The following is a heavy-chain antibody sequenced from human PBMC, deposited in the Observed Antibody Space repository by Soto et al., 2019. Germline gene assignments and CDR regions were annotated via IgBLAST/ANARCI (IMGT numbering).Heavy chain of an antibody. CDR3: AHRRDVHGAFDV. Sequence: QITLKESGPTVVNPTQTLTLTCTLSGFSISTSGVAVGWIRQPPGKALEWLAIIYWDDDKSYSPSLKNRLTITKDTSKNQVVLAMTNMDPVDTATYYCAHRRDVHGAFDVWGQGTMVTVSS. D-gene: IGHD2-21*01. J-gene: IGHJ3*01. CDR1: GFSISTSGVA. CDR2: IYWDDDK. V-gene: IGHV2-5*02.